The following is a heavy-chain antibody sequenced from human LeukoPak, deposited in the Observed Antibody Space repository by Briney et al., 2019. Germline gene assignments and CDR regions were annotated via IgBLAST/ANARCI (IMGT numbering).Heavy chain of an antibody. CDR1: GYTFTSYD. Sequence: GGSVKVSCKASGYTFTSYDINWVRQATGQGLEWMGWMNPNSGNTGYAQKFQGRVTMTRNTSISTAYMELSSLRSEDTAVYYCARLEEGSGSYCLDYWGQGTLVTVSS. CDR2: MNPNSGNT. V-gene: IGHV1-8*01. D-gene: IGHD3-10*01. CDR3: ARLEEGSGSYCLDY. J-gene: IGHJ4*02.